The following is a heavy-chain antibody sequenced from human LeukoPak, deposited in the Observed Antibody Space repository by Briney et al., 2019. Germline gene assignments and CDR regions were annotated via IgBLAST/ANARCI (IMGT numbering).Heavy chain of an antibody. CDR2: ITGSGGST. V-gene: IGHV3-23*01. J-gene: IGHJ4*02. D-gene: IGHD3-22*01. Sequence: LSGGSLRLSCAASGFTFSSHAMSWVRQAPGKGLEWVSGITGSGGSTYNADSVKGRFTISRDNSKNTLYLQMDSLRAEDTALYYCAKGTYYYDSSGLFDYWGQGTLVTVSS. CDR3: AKGTYYYDSSGLFDY. CDR1: GFTFSSHA.